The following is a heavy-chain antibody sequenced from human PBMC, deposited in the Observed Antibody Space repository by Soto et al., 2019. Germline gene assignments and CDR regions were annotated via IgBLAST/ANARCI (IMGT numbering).Heavy chain of an antibody. D-gene: IGHD5-12*01. Sequence: SVKVSCKAPGGSFSTYAISWVRQAPGQGLEWMGGIIPIFGTPNYAQKFQGRVTITADRSTRTAYLGLNSLRSEDTAVYYCAAPRTDGYKVPDPSTYYYYCLDVLGQGTTVTVSS. V-gene: IGHV1-69*06. CDR1: GGSFSTYA. J-gene: IGHJ6*02. CDR3: AAPRTDGYKVPDPSTYYYYCLDV. CDR2: IIPIFGTP.